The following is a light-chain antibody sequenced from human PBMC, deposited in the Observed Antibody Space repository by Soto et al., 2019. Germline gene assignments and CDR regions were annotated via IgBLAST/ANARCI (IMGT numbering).Light chain of an antibody. CDR1: NSDIGGNT. CDR2: SND. CDR3: DTWDASPNAEV. V-gene: IGLV1-44*01. J-gene: IGLJ1*01. Sequence: QSVLTQPPSASGTPGQSVTISCSGINSDIGGNTVNWYQQLPGASTKLLIYSNDQLPSGVPDRFSGSKFGTTSSLSISGLQSEDEADYQCDTWDASPNAEVFGAGTXVTVL.